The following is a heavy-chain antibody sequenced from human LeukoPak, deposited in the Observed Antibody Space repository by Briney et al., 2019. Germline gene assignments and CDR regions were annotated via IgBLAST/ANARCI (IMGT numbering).Heavy chain of an antibody. CDR2: ISSSSSYI. CDR1: GFTFSSYS. CDR3: AREQVLLWFGELSGFDY. D-gene: IGHD3-10*01. V-gene: IGHV3-21*01. Sequence: PGGSLRLSCAASGFTFSSYSMNWVRQAPGKGLEWVPSISSSSSYIYYADSVKGRFTISRDNAKNSLYLQMNSLRAEDKAVYYCAREQVLLWFGELSGFDYWGQGTLVTVSS. J-gene: IGHJ4*02.